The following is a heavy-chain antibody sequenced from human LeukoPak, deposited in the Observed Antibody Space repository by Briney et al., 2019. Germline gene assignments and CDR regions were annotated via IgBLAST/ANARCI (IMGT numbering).Heavy chain of an antibody. CDR1: GGSFSGYY. Sequence: SETLSLTCAVYGGSFSGYYWSWIRQPPGKGLEWIGEINHSGSTNYNPSLKSRVTISVDTSKNQFSLKLSSVTAADTAVYYCARRYNWFDPWGQGTLVTVSS. V-gene: IGHV4-34*01. J-gene: IGHJ5*02. CDR2: INHSGST. CDR3: ARRYNWFDP.